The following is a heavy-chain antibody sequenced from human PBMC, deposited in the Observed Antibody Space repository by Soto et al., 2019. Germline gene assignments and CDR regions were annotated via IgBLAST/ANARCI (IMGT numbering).Heavy chain of an antibody. V-gene: IGHV1-8*01. J-gene: IGHJ5*02. CDR3: ARGPQRWGLLYLDWRRTPNWFDP. Sequence: QGQLVQSGAEVKKPGASVKVSCKASGYTFTSYDINWVRQATGQGLEWMGWMNPNSGNTGYAQKFQGRVTMTRNTSLSTAYMELSSLRSEDTAVYYCARGPQRWGLLYLDWRRTPNWFDPWGQRTLVTVSS. D-gene: IGHD3-9*01. CDR1: GYTFTSYD. CDR2: MNPNSGNT.